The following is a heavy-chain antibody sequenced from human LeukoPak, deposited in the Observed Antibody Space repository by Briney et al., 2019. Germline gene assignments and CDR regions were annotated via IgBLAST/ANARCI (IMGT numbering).Heavy chain of an antibody. V-gene: IGHV4-59*01. CDR3: ARGGYYGSGNDFRFDP. CDR2: IYYSGST. CDR1: GGSISSYY. Sequence: SETLSLTCTVSGGSISSYYWTWIRQPPGKGLEWIGYIYYSGSTNYKPSLKSRVTISVDTSKNQFSLKLSSVTAADTAVYYCARGGYYGSGNDFRFDPWGQGTLVTVSS. D-gene: IGHD3-10*01. J-gene: IGHJ5*02.